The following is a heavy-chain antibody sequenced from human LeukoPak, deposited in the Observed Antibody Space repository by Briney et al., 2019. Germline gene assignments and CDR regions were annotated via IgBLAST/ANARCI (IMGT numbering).Heavy chain of an antibody. V-gene: IGHV1-2*02. D-gene: IGHD2-2*01. CDR3: ATSRGYCSSTSCRDDYYFDY. CDR2: INPNSGGT. CDR1: GYTFTCYY. J-gene: IGHJ4*02. Sequence: GASVKVSCKASGYTFTCYYMHWVRQAPGQGLEWMGWINPNSGGTNYAQKFQGRVTMTRDTSISTAYMELTRLRSDDTAVYYCATSRGYCSSTSCRDDYYFDYWGQGTLVTLSS.